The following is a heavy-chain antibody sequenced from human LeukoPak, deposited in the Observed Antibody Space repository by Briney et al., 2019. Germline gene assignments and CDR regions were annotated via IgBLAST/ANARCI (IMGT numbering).Heavy chain of an antibody. CDR2: ISGSGGST. Sequence: GGSLRLSCAASGFTFSSYAMSWVRQAPGKGLEWVSAISGSGGSTYYADSVKGRFTISRDNSKNTLYLQMNSLRAEDTAVYYCARSLLWFGDLDYWGQGTLVTVSS. CDR1: GFTFSSYA. V-gene: IGHV3-23*01. CDR3: ARSLLWFGDLDY. D-gene: IGHD3-10*01. J-gene: IGHJ4*02.